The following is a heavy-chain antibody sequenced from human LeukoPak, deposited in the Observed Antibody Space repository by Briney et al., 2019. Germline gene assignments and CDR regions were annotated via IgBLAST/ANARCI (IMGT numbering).Heavy chain of an antibody. V-gene: IGHV4-59*06. CDR1: GGSISSYY. CDR2: IYYSGST. Sequence: SETLSLTCTVSGGSISSYYWSWIRQPPGKGLEWIGYIYYSGSTYYNPSLKSRVTISVDTSKNQFSLKLSSVTAADTAVYYCARRGSRKFNWFDPWGQGTLVTVSS. D-gene: IGHD2-15*01. J-gene: IGHJ5*02. CDR3: ARRGSRKFNWFDP.